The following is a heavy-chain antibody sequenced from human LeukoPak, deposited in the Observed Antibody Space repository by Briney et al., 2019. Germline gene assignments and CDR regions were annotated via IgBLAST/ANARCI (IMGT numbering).Heavy chain of an antibody. Sequence: GGSLRLSCAASGFTFSSDWMHWVRQAPGKGLVWVSRINGDGSSTNYADSVKGRFTISRDNAKNTLYLQMNSLRAEDTAVYHCARGGAYSHNYWGQGTLVLVSS. CDR1: GFTFSSDW. CDR3: ARGGAYSHNY. CDR2: INGDGSST. J-gene: IGHJ4*02. D-gene: IGHD4-11*01. V-gene: IGHV3-74*01.